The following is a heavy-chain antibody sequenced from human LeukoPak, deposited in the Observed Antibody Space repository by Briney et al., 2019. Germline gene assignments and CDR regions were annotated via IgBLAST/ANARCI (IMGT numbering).Heavy chain of an antibody. Sequence: PGGSLRLSCAASGFTFSDYYMSWIRQAQGKGLEWVSYISSSGSTIYYADSVKGRFTISRDNAENSLYLQMNSLRAEDTAVYYCARADVDTALGADYWGQGTLVTDSS. CDR2: ISSSGSTI. V-gene: IGHV3-11*01. J-gene: IGHJ4*02. CDR3: ARADVDTALGADY. CDR1: GFTFSDYY. D-gene: IGHD5-18*01.